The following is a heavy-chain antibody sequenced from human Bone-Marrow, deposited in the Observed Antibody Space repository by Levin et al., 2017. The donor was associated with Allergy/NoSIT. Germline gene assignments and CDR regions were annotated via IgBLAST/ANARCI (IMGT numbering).Heavy chain of an antibody. CDR3: ATSPGVAV. D-gene: IGHD6-19*01. J-gene: IGHJ4*02. V-gene: IGHV3-53*01. CDR1: GFTVNNNY. CDR2: IYSGGTT. Sequence: PGGSLRFSCAASGFTVNNNYMIWVRQAPGKGLEWVSLIYSGGTTHYADSVRGRFTISRDKSENTLYLQMNSLRAEDTAVYYCATSPGVAVWGQGTPVTVSS.